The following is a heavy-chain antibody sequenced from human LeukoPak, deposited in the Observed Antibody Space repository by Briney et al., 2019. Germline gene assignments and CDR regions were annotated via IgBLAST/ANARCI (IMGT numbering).Heavy chain of an antibody. J-gene: IGHJ2*01. CDR3: ARDRGRHYYDRSGYYWWVPFDL. CDR2: ISAYNGNT. D-gene: IGHD3-22*01. CDR1: GYTFTSYG. Sequence: ASVKVSCKASGYTFTSYGISWVRQAPGQGLEWMGWISAYNGNTNYAQKLQGRVTMTTDTSTSTAYMELRSLRSDDTAVYYCARDRGRHYYDRSGYYWWVPFDLWGRGTLVTVSS. V-gene: IGHV1-18*01.